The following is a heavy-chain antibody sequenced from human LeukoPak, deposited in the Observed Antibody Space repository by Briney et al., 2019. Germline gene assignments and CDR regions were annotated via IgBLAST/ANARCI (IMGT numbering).Heavy chain of an antibody. CDR2: IYYSGST. CDR1: GGSFSSYY. V-gene: IGHV4-59*08. Sequence: SETLSLTCTVSGGSFSSYYWNWIRQPPGKGLEWMGYIYYSGSTNCNPSLKSRVTISVDTSKNQFSLKLSSVTAADTAVYYCARHHSYYDILTGYYRGYYFDYWGQGTLVTVSS. J-gene: IGHJ4*02. CDR3: ARHHSYYDILTGYYRGYYFDY. D-gene: IGHD3-9*01.